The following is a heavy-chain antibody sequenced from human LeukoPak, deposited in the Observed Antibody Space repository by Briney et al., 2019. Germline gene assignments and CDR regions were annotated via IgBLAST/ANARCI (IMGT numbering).Heavy chain of an antibody. J-gene: IGHJ6*03. Sequence: SETLSLTCTVTGGSISSYYWSWIRQPPGKGLEWIGEIYHSGSTNYNPSLKSRVTISVDKSKNQFSLKLSSVTAADTAVYYCARVPRSYYYYYYMDVWGKGTTVTVSS. CDR2: IYHSGST. CDR1: GGSISSYY. V-gene: IGHV4-59*01. CDR3: ARVPRSYYYYYYMDV.